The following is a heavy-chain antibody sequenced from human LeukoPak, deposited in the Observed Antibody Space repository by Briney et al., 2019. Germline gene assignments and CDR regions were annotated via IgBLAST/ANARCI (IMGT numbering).Heavy chain of an antibody. D-gene: IGHD5-18*01. CDR3: AKDRRGFSYGYWGFDY. CDR2: IWYDGSQT. Sequence: GGSLRLSRAAAGFSFSSYGMHWVRQAPDKGLEWVATIWYDGSQTYSADSVKGRFTISRDNSKNTVYLHMNSLRAEDTAVYYCAKDRRGFSYGYWGFDYWGQGALVTVSS. V-gene: IGHV3-33*06. CDR1: GFSFSSYG. J-gene: IGHJ4*02.